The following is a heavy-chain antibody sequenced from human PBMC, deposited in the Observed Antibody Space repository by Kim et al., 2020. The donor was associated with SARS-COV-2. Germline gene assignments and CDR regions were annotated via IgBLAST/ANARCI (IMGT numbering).Heavy chain of an antibody. J-gene: IGHJ4*02. V-gene: IGHV3-74*01. Sequence: YADSVKGHFTVYRDKAKNTLYLQMNSLRAEDTAVYFCARSPSGPEGYWGQGTLVTVSS. CDR3: ARSPSGPEGY.